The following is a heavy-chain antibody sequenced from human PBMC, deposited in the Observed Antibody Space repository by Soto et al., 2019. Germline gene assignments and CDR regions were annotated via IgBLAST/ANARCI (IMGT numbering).Heavy chain of an antibody. Sequence: QVQLVESGGGVVQPARSLRLSCTASGFSFSTYAMQWVRQAPGKGLEWVAVVSSEGGIQFYADSVKGRFTISRDNSKNSLYLQMTSLTTEDAAIYYCARENYYGGLVIGSLDLWGRGTLVSVSS. CDR2: VSSEGGIQ. CDR3: ARENYYGGLVIGSLDL. CDR1: GFSFSTYA. V-gene: IGHV3-30-3*01. J-gene: IGHJ2*01. D-gene: IGHD3-22*01.